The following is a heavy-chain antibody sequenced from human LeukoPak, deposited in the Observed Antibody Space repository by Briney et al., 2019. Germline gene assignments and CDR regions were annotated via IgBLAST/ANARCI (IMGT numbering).Heavy chain of an antibody. J-gene: IGHJ3*02. Sequence: GESLKISFQGSGYSFTNYWIAWVRPMPGQGLEWMAIIYPGDSDARYSPSFQGQVTISVDKSISTTYLRWSSLKASDTAMYYCARRGWGFGEPKRDHDTFDIWGQGTMVTVSS. V-gene: IGHV5-51*01. D-gene: IGHD3-10*01. CDR1: GYSFTNYW. CDR3: ARRGWGFGEPKRDHDTFDI. CDR2: IYPGDSDA.